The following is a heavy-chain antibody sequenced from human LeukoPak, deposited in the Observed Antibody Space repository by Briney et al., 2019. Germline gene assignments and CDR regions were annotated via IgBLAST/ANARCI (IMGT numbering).Heavy chain of an antibody. Sequence: ASVKVSCKLSGYKFTDHFVHWVKQAPGKGLQWMGLIDPEDGETKYAAMFEDRVTTTADTSRDSVFLDLKNLRSEDTAMYYCARNYFDFWGQGSLVTVSA. CDR2: IDPEDGET. CDR3: ARNYFDF. J-gene: IGHJ4*02. V-gene: IGHV1-69-2*01. CDR1: GYKFTDHF.